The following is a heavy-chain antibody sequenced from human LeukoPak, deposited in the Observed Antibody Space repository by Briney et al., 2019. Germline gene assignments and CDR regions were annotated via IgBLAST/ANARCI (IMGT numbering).Heavy chain of an antibody. CDR1: GFTFSSYE. CDR3: ARGSTSSDSYGYY. V-gene: IGHV3-48*03. D-gene: IGHD5-18*01. CDR2: ISSSGSTI. Sequence: GGSLRLSCAASGFTFSSYEMNWVRQAPGKGLEWISYISSSGSTIYYADSVKGRFTISRDNAKSSLYLQMNSLRAEDTAVYYCARGSTSSDSYGYYWGKGVLVTVSS. J-gene: IGHJ4*02.